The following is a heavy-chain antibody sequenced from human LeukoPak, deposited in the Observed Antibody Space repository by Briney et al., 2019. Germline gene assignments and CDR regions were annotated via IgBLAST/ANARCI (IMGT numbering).Heavy chain of an antibody. CDR3: AGPGSHGYELDY. V-gene: IGHV5-51*01. J-gene: IGHJ4*02. Sequence: GESLKISCKGSGSSFTSYWIAWVRQMPGKGLEWMGIIYPGDSDTRYSPSFRGQVTISADKSISTSYLQWSSLKASAPALYYFAGPGSHGYELDYWRQETLVSVSS. CDR2: IYPGDSDT. CDR1: GSSFTSYW. D-gene: IGHD5-18*01.